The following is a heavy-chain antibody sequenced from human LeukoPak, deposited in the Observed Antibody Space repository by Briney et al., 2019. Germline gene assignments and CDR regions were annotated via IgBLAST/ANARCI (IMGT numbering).Heavy chain of an antibody. D-gene: IGHD6-19*01. CDR3: ARDRGIAVAGTFDY. J-gene: IGHJ4*02. V-gene: IGHV3-33*01. CDR2: IWYDGSNK. Sequence: GGSLRLSCAASGFTFSSYGMHWVRQAPGKGLEWVAVIWYDGSNKYYADSVKGRFTISRDNSKNTLYLQMNSLRAEDTALYYCARDRGIAVAGTFDYWGQGTLVTVSS. CDR1: GFTFSSYG.